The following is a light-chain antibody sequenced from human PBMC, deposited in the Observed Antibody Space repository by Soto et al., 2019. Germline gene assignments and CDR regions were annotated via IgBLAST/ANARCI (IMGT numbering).Light chain of an antibody. J-gene: IGLJ1*01. CDR1: SSDVGGYNY. CDR2: DVS. CDR3: SSYSSSSTQYV. Sequence: QSVLTQPASVSGSPGQSITISCTGTSSDVGGYNYVSWYQRHPGKAPNLMIYDVSNRPSGVSNRFSGSKSCNTASLTISGLQAEDEAAYYCSSYSSSSTQYVFGTGTKVTVL. V-gene: IGLV2-14*01.